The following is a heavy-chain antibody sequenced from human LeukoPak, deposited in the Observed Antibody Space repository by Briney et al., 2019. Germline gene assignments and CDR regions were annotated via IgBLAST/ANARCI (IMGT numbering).Heavy chain of an antibody. CDR2: IYYSGST. V-gene: IGHV4-31*03. CDR3: ARDGSGGSLTSDAFDI. J-gene: IGHJ3*02. D-gene: IGHD2-15*01. Sequence: PSETLSLTCTVSGGSISSGGYYWSWIRQHPGKGLEWIGYIYYSGSTYYNLSLKSRVTISVDTSKNRFSLKLSSVTAADTAVYYCARDGSGGSLTSDAFDIWGQGTMVTVSS. CDR1: GGSISSGGYY.